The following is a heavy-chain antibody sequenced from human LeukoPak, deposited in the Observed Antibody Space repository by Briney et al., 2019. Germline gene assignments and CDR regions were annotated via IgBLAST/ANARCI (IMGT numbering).Heavy chain of an antibody. J-gene: IGHJ4*02. CDR3: AKRGYDSSGYYYWYFDY. CDR2: ITGSGGST. CDR1: GFTFSSYA. V-gene: IGHV3-23*01. D-gene: IGHD3-22*01. Sequence: GGSLRLSCAVSGFTFSSYAMSWVRQAPGKGLEWVSAITGSGGSTNYADSVKGRFTISRDNSKYTLYLQMSSLRAEDTAVYYCAKRGYDSSGYYYWYFDYWGQGTLVTVSS.